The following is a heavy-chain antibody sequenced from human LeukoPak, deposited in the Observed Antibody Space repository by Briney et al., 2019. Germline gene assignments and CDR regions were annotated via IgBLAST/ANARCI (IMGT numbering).Heavy chain of an antibody. CDR1: GYTFTGYY. CDR2: INPNSGGT. Sequence: ASVKVSCKASGYTFTGYYTHWVRQAPGQGLEWMGWINPNSGGTNYAQKFQGRVTMTRDTSISTAYMELSRLRSDDTAVYYCARDHDYGDYYYYYYMDVWGKGTTVTVSS. J-gene: IGHJ6*03. D-gene: IGHD4-17*01. CDR3: ARDHDYGDYYYYYYMDV. V-gene: IGHV1-2*02.